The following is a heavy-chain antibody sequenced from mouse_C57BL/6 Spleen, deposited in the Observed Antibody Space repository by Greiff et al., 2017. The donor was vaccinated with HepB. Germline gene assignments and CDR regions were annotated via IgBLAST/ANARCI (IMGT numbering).Heavy chain of an antibody. D-gene: IGHD2-1*01. CDR1: GYTFTSYW. CDR2: IDPSDSET. CDR3: ARWGRGNPPGYFDV. V-gene: IGHV1-52*01. J-gene: IGHJ1*03. Sequence: QVQLQQPGAELVRPGSSVKLSCKASGYTFTSYWMHWVKQRPIQGLEWIGNIDPSDSETHYNQKFKDKATLTVDKSSSTAYMQLSSLTSEDSAVYYCARWGRGNPPGYFDVWGTGTTVTVSS.